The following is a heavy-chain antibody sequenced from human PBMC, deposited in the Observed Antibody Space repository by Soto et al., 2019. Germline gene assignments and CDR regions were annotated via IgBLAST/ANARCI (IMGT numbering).Heavy chain of an antibody. J-gene: IGHJ4*02. D-gene: IGHD3-22*01. CDR3: ARKSSSDSTGYDYFDY. CDR2: INYSGRYM. V-gene: IGHV3-21*06. CDR1: GFSFSISD. Sequence: EVQLVESGGGLVEPGGSLRLSCATSGFSFSISDMTWVRQAPGKGLEYVSSINYSGRYMFYAGSLRGRFTVSRDNAKNSLYLQMNSLRAEDTAVYYCARKSSSDSTGYDYFDYWGQGTLVTVSS.